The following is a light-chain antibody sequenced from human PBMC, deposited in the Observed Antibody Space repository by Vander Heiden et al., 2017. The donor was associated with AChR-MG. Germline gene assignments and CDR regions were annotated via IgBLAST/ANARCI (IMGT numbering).Light chain of an antibody. Sequence: SYELTQPPSVSVSPGQTLSSTCSGDTLGDKYACWYQQKPGQSPVLVIYQDSKRPSGVPERFSGSNTGNTAALTISGTQAMDEDDYYCQAWDSSTEVVFGGGTKLTVL. J-gene: IGLJ2*01. CDR2: QDS. V-gene: IGLV3-1*01. CDR1: TLGDKY. CDR3: QAWDSSTEVV.